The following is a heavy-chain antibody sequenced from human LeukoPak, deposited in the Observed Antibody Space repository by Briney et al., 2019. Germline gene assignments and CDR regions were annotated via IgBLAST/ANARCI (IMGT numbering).Heavy chain of an antibody. J-gene: IGHJ6*03. D-gene: IGHD2-15*01. V-gene: IGHV3-30*18. CDR2: ISYDGSNK. CDR1: GFTFSSYG. CDR3: AKDGGICSGGSCYSYYYYYMDV. Sequence: GGSLRLSCAASGFTFSSYGMHWVRQAPGKGLEWVAVISYDGSNKYYADSVKGRFTISRDNSKNTLYLQMNSLRAEDTAVYYCAKDGGICSGGSCYSYYYYYMDVWGKGTTVTVSS.